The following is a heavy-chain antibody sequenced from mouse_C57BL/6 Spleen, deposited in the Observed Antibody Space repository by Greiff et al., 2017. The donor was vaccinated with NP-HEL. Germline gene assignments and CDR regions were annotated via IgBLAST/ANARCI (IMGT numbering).Heavy chain of an antibody. V-gene: IGHV1-50*01. J-gene: IGHJ2*01. CDR1: GYTFTSYW. D-gene: IGHD2-14*01. Sequence: QVQLQQPGAELVKPGASVKLSCKASGYTFTSYWMQWVKQRPGQGLEWIGEIDPSDSYTNYNQKFKGKATLTVDTSSSTAYMQLSSLTSEDSAVYYCARGGVLWRFDYWGQGTTLTVSS. CDR3: ARGGVLWRFDY. CDR2: IDPSDSYT.